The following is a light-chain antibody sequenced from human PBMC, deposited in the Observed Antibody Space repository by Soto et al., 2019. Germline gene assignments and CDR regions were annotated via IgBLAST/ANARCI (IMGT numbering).Light chain of an antibody. V-gene: IGKV3-15*01. CDR3: QQYDKWPGT. CDR1: QSVRTD. J-gene: IGKJ1*01. CDR2: GAS. Sequence: EIVLTQSPGTLSLSPGESATLSCRASQSVRTDLAWYQQKPGQAPRLLIYGASTRATGLPASFSGSGSGTEFTLTISSLQSEDFAVYYCQQYDKWPGTFGQGTKV.